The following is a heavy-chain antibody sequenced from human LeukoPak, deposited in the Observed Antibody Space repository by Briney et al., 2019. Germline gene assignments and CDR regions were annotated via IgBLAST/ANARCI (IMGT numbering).Heavy chain of an antibody. J-gene: IGHJ5*02. CDR3: ARDRYYDSTGYNYFDP. Sequence: PQTLSLTSTLSVGSTTAYYSSCIRHPPRQGLGGIGYIFYSGSTAYNPSLNSRVTMSVDTSENQFSVKLSSVTAADTAVYYCARDRYYDSTGYNYFDPWGQGALVTASS. V-gene: IGHV4-59*01. CDR1: VGSTTAYY. CDR2: IFYSGST. D-gene: IGHD3-22*01.